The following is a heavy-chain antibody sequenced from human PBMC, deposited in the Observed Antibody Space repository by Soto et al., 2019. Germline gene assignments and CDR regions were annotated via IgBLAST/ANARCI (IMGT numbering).Heavy chain of an antibody. D-gene: IGHD3-22*01. J-gene: IGHJ3*02. CDR3: ASGKAIVVVLEPPPKAIDI. V-gene: IGHV4-31*03. CDR2: ISYSGST. CDR1: GGSISSRGYY. Sequence: SETLSLTSTISGGSISSRGYYFSWIRQHPGKGLEWIGYISYSGSTYYNPSLKSRVTISVDTSKNQFSLKLSSVTAADTAVYYCASGKAIVVVLEPPPKAIDIMGQGTIVTISS.